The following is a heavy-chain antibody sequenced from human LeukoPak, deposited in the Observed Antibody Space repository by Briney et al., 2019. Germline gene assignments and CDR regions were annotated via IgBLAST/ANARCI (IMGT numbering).Heavy chain of an antibody. CDR2: ISAHTGNT. Sequence: ASVKVSCRASGYTFTNYGISWVRQAPGQGLEWMGWISAHTGNTNYVQKFQGRVTMTTDASTSTAYMELRSLRSDDTAMYYCAHQTISFDYWGQGTLVTVSS. CDR3: AHQTISFDY. D-gene: IGHD3-3*01. V-gene: IGHV1-18*01. CDR1: GYTFTNYG. J-gene: IGHJ4*02.